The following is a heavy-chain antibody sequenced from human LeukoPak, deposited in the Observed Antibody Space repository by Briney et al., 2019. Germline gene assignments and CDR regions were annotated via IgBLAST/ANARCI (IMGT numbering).Heavy chain of an antibody. CDR2: ISISGSKT. Sequence: PGGSLRLSCAASGFTFSSYVMSWVRQAPGKGLEWVSAISISGSKTYYADSVKGRFTISRDNSKNTLYLQMNSLRAEDTAVYYCTNEIRPNDYWGQGTQVTVSS. D-gene: IGHD4-17*01. CDR1: GFTFSSYV. CDR3: TNEIRPNDY. V-gene: IGHV3-23*01. J-gene: IGHJ4*02.